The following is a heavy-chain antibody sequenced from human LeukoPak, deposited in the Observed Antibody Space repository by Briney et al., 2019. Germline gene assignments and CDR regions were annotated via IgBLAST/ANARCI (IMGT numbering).Heavy chain of an antibody. D-gene: IGHD6-6*01. Sequence: KTSETLSLTCAVSGASIRSHYWSWIRQPPGKGLEWIGYIYHSGSTIYNPSLKSRVTMFEDKSKNQLSLRLYSVTVADTAVYYCARHFAYSSSSYFDYWGQGSLVTVSS. J-gene: IGHJ4*02. V-gene: IGHV4-59*08. CDR1: GASIRSHY. CDR2: IYHSGST. CDR3: ARHFAYSSSSYFDY.